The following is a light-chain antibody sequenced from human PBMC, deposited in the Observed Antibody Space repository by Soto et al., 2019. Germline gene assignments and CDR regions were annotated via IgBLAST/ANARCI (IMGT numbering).Light chain of an antibody. J-gene: IGKJ1*01. CDR3: QQYNNWPRT. CDR2: GAS. V-gene: IGKV3-15*01. Sequence: EIVMTQSPATLSVSPGERATLSCRASQSVSNNLVGYQQKPGQAPRLLIYGASTRSTGIPARFSGSGSGTVLTLTISSLQSEEFGIYYCQQYNNWPRTFGQGTKVEIK. CDR1: QSVSNN.